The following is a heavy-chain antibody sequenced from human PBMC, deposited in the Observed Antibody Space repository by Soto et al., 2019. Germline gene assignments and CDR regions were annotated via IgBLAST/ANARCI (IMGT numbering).Heavy chain of an antibody. CDR2: ISAFYGNT. J-gene: IGHJ5*02. Sequence: ASVKVSCKASGYTFTSYGISWVRQAPGQGLEWMGWISAFYGNTNYAQKLQGRVTITADESTSTAYMELSSLRSEDTAVYYCARDRHSGYALWFDPWGQGTLVTVSS. V-gene: IGHV1-18*01. CDR3: ARDRHSGYALWFDP. D-gene: IGHD5-12*01. CDR1: GYTFTSYG.